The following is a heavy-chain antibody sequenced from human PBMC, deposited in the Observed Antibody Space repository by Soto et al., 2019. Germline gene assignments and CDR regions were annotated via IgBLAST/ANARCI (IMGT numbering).Heavy chain of an antibody. D-gene: IGHD3-22*01. V-gene: IGHV1-69*13. CDR2: IIPIFGTA. CDR3: ARRGASSGYYGVVGAFDI. Sequence: ASVKVSCKASGGTFSSYAISWVRQAPGQGLEWMGGIIPIFGTANYAQKFQGRVTITADESTSTAYMELSSLRSEDTAVYYCARRGASSGYYGVVGAFDIWGQGTMVTVSS. CDR1: GGTFSSYA. J-gene: IGHJ3*02.